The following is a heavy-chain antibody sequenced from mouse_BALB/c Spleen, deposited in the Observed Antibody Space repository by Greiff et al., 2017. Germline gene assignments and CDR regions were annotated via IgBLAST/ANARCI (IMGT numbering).Heavy chain of an antibody. J-gene: IGHJ1*01. D-gene: IGHD2-2*01. V-gene: IGHV5-6-5*01. CDR1: GFTFSSYA. CDR2: ISSGGST. Sequence: EVNVVESGGGLVKPGGSLKLSCAASGFTFSSYAMSWVRQTPEKRLEWVASISSGGSTYYPDSVKGRFTISRDNARNILYLQMSSLRSEDTAMYYCARGGYDSHWYFDVWGAGTTVTVSS. CDR3: ARGGYDSHWYFDV.